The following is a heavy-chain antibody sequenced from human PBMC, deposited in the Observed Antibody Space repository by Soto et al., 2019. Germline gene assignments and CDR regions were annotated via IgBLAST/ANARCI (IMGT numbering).Heavy chain of an antibody. CDR3: ARTRGHCSSTSCYYYGMDV. J-gene: IGHJ6*02. Sequence: VAVIWYDGSNKYYADSVKGRFTISRDNSKNTLYLQMNSLRAEDTAVYYCARTRGHCSSTSCYYYGMDVWGQGTTVTVSS. CDR2: IWYDGSNK. D-gene: IGHD2-2*01. V-gene: IGHV3-33*01.